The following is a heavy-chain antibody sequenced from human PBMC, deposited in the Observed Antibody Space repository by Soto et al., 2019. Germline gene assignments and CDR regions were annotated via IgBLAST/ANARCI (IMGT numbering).Heavy chain of an antibody. V-gene: IGHV3-23*01. CDR1: AFTFRSSA. D-gene: IGHD2-2*01. J-gene: IGHJ3*02. Sequence: EEQLLDSGGGLLRPGGTLTLSCAASAFTFRSSAMSWDRQPPGNGLEWVSAITASPDTTSDADSVYRRFTISRHNSKYTVYRRTNIQRAEATAVYYCAKVRPLRDLTSTRTLGAFAMWGQGTMVTVS. CDR3: AKVRPLRDLTSTRTLGAFAM. CDR2: ITASPDTT.